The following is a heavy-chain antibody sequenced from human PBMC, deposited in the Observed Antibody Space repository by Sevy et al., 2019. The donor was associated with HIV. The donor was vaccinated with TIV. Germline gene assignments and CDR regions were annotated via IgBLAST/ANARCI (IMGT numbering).Heavy chain of an antibody. CDR1: GGFVTSTSYY. D-gene: IGHD2-2*01. Sequence: SETLSLTCTVSGGFVTSTSYYWAWIRQSPGKGLEWIGSIYNSGSTYYNTSLKSRVTISVHTSKNQFSLKLSSVTAADTAVYYCARRYCSSTSCYVPGYYGMDVWGQGTTVTVSS. CDR2: IYNSGST. V-gene: IGHV4-39*01. J-gene: IGHJ6*02. CDR3: ARRYCSSTSCYVPGYYGMDV.